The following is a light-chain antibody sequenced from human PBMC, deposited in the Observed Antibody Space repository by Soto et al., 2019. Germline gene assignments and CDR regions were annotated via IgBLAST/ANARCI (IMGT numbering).Light chain of an antibody. CDR1: QSVSSN. J-gene: IGKJ1*01. CDR3: QQYNNWPWT. Sequence: EIVMTQSPATLSVSPGERGTLSCRASQSVSSNLAWYQQKPGQAPRLLIYGASTRATGIPARFSGSRSGTEFTLTISSLQSEDCAVYYGQQYNNWPWTFGQGTKVEIK. CDR2: GAS. V-gene: IGKV3-15*01.